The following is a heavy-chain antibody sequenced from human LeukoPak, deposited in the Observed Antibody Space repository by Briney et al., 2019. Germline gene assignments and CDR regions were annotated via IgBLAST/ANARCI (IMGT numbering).Heavy chain of an antibody. CDR2: INPNSGGT. Sequence: ASVKVSCKASGYTFTGYYMHWVRQAPGQGLEWMGWINPNSGGTNYAQKFQGRVTMTRDTSISTAYMELSRLRSDDTAVYYCATLGYCSGGSCYYWGQGTLVTVSS. V-gene: IGHV1-2*02. J-gene: IGHJ4*02. CDR3: ATLGYCSGGSCYY. CDR1: GYTFTGYY. D-gene: IGHD2-15*01.